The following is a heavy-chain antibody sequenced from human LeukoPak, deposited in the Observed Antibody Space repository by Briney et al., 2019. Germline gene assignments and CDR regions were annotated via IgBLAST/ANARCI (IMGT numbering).Heavy chain of an antibody. CDR2: IIPIFGTA. CDR1: GGTFSSYA. CDR3: ARGGDIVVVPAAPNWFDP. D-gene: IGHD2-2*01. Sequence: SVKVSCKASGGTFSSYAISWVRQAPGQGLEWMGGIIPIFGTANYAQKFQGRVTITTDESTSTAYMELSSLRSEDTAVYYCARGGDIVVVPAAPNWFDPWGQGTLVTVSP. J-gene: IGHJ5*02. V-gene: IGHV1-69*05.